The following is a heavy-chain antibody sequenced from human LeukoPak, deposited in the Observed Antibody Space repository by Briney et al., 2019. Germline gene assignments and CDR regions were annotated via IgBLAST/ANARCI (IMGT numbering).Heavy chain of an antibody. V-gene: IGHV4-59*01. D-gene: IGHD3-9*01. CDR2: VYYSGST. CDR1: GGSISSYY. CDR3: AGHTLTGYYFDY. J-gene: IGHJ4*02. Sequence: SETLSLTCTVSGGSISSYYWSWIRKPPGKGLGWIGYVYYSGSTISNPSLESRVTISIDTSKKQLFLKLNSVTAADTALYYCAGHTLTGYYFDYWGQGTLVTVSS.